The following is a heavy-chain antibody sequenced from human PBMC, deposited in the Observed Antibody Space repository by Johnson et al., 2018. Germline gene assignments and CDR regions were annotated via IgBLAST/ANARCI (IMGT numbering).Heavy chain of an antibody. CDR2: IWYDGSDI. CDR3: ARGVDDYNYYYGMDI. J-gene: IGHJ6*02. V-gene: IGHV3-33*01. D-gene: IGHD5-12*01. Sequence: QVQLVQSGGGVVQPGKSLRLYCAASGFTFSSNNMHWVRQAPGKGLEWVAVIWYDGSDIYYSDSVKGRFTIFRDNSKNTLYLEMNSLRAEDTAVYYCARGVDDYNYYYGMDIWGQGTTVTVSS. CDR1: GFTFSSNN.